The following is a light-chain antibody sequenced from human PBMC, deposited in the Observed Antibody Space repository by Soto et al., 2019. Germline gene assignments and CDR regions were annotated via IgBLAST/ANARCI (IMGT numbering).Light chain of an antibody. V-gene: IGLV2-18*02. Sequence: QSVLTQPPSVSGSPGQSVTISCTGTSSDVGSYNRVSWYQLPPGTAPQLMVYEVSNRPSGVPDRFSGSKSGNTASLTISGLQAQDEADYSCSSYTSSSTYVFGTGTKVTVL. CDR2: EVS. CDR1: SSDVGSYNR. CDR3: SSYTSSSTYV. J-gene: IGLJ1*01.